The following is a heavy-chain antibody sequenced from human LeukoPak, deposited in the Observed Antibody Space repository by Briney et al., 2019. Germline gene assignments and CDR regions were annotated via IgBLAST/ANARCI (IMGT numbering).Heavy chain of an antibody. J-gene: IGHJ4*02. Sequence: PSETLSLTCTVSGGSISSSSYYWGWIRQPPGEGLEWIGSIYYSGSTYYNPSLKSRVTISVDTSKNQFSLKMSSVTAADTAVYYCASHHEYSSSYLDYWGQGTLVTVSS. D-gene: IGHD6-6*01. CDR1: GGSISSSSYY. CDR3: ASHHEYSSSYLDY. CDR2: IYYSGST. V-gene: IGHV4-39*01.